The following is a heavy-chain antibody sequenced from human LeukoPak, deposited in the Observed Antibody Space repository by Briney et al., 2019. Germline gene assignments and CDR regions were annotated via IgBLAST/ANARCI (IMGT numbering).Heavy chain of an antibody. V-gene: IGHV4-34*01. CDR3: ARVLRSYYYGSGSLGDWFDP. CDR1: GGSFNDYY. D-gene: IGHD3-10*01. CDR2: INHSGST. J-gene: IGHJ5*02. Sequence: SETLSPTCAVYGGSFNDYYWAWIRQPPGKGLEWIGEINHSGSTNYNPSLKSRVTISVDTSKNQFSLKLSSVTAADTAVYYCARVLRSYYYGSGSLGDWFDPWGQGTLVTVSS.